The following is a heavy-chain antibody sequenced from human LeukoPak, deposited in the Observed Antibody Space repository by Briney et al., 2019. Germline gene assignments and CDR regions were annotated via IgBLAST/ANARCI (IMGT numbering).Heavy chain of an antibody. D-gene: IGHD2-8*01. Sequence: SETLSLTCTVSGGSISSSSYYWSWIRQPPGKGLEWIGEINYSGSTNYNPSLKSRVTISVDTSKNQFSLKLSSVTAADTAVYYCARWRYCTNGVCYLGDYWGQGTLVTVSS. CDR3: ARWRYCTNGVCYLGDY. CDR1: GGSISSSSYY. CDR2: INYSGST. V-gene: IGHV4-39*07. J-gene: IGHJ4*02.